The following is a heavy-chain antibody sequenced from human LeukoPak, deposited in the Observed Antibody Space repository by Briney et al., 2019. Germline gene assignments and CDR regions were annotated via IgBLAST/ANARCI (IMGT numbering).Heavy chain of an antibody. V-gene: IGHV1-24*01. Sequence: ASVKVSCKVSGYTLTELSMHWVRQAPGKGLEWMGGFDPEDGETIYAQKFQGRVTMTEDTSTDTAYMELSSLRSEDTAVYYCATGGASKQYYDFWSGYSITPSFDYWDQGTLVTVSS. J-gene: IGHJ4*02. D-gene: IGHD3-3*01. CDR2: FDPEDGET. CDR1: GYTLTELS. CDR3: ATGGASKQYYDFWSGYSITPSFDY.